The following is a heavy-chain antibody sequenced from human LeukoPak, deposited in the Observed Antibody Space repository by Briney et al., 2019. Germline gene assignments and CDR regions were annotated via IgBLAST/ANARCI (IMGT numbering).Heavy chain of an antibody. J-gene: IGHJ4*02. Sequence: TPSETLSLTCTVSGGSISSGSYYWSWIRQPPGKGLEWIGYIYYSGSTNYNPSLKSRVTISVDTSKNQFSLKLSSVTAADTAVYYCARGSDGGWNYGFDYWGQGTLVTVSS. V-gene: IGHV4-61*01. CDR1: GGSISSGSYY. CDR2: IYYSGST. D-gene: IGHD1-7*01. CDR3: ARGSDGGWNYGFDY.